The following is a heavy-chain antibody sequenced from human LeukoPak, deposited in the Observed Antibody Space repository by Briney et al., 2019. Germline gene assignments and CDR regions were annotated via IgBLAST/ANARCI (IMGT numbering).Heavy chain of an antibody. Sequence: ASVKVSCKASGYTFTGYYIHWVRRAPGEGLEWMGWISPHNGGTNYAQKLPGRVTMTRDTSISTAYMELSRLRSDDTAVYYCAREVAVAASGDDAFDIWGQGTMVTVSS. CDR2: ISPHNGGT. D-gene: IGHD6-19*01. V-gene: IGHV1-2*02. CDR1: GYTFTGYY. J-gene: IGHJ3*02. CDR3: AREVAVAASGDDAFDI.